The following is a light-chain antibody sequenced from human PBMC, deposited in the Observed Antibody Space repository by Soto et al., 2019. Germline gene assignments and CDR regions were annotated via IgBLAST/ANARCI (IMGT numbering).Light chain of an antibody. CDR3: QQYSTYPWS. J-gene: IGKJ1*01. Sequence: IQMTQSPSTLSASIGDRVTITCRASQSIRSWLAWYQQKPGKAPKLLIYDASSLESGVPSRFGGSGSGTEFTLSISSLQPDDFATSYCQQYSTYPWSFAQGTKVEIK. V-gene: IGKV1-5*01. CDR2: DAS. CDR1: QSIRSW.